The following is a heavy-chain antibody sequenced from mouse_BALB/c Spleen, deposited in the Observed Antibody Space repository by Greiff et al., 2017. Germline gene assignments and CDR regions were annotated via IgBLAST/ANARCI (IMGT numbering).Heavy chain of an antibody. Sequence: EVKLVESGGGLVQPKGSLKLSCAASGFTFNTYAMNWVRQAPGKGLEWVARIRSKSNNYATYYADSVKDRFTISRDDSQSMLYLQMNNLKTEDTAMYYCVRGYDYDDYYAMDYWGQGTSVTVSS. J-gene: IGHJ4*01. V-gene: IGHV10-1*02. CDR2: IRSKSNNYAT. D-gene: IGHD2-4*01. CDR1: GFTFNTYA. CDR3: VRGYDYDDYYAMDY.